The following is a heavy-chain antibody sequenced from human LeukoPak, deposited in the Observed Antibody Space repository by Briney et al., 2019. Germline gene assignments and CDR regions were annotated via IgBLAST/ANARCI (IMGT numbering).Heavy chain of an antibody. V-gene: IGHV3-20*04. CDR1: GLTLDDYG. CDR2: INWNGGST. Sequence: GGSVTLSCAAWGLTLDDYGMMWLRQAPGRGVEWVSCINWNGGSTGYGDSVKGRFTISRDHAKNPLYPQVNCLRAGESALYYLARVPGYGNYGDVFDIWGEETMVTVS. J-gene: IGHJ3*02. D-gene: IGHD4-11*01. CDR3: ARVPGYGNYGDVFDI.